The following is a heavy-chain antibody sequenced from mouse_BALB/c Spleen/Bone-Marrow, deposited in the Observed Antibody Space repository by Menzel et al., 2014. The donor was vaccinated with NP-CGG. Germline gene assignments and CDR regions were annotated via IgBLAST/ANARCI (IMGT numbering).Heavy chain of an antibody. CDR3: ASPYYRYDGFAY. Sequence: VQLQQSEPELVKPGASVKLSCKASGYTFPSYVMHWVKQKPGQGLEWIGYINPYNDGTKYNEKFKAKATLTSDKSSSTAYMELSSLTSEDSAVYYCASPYYRYDGFAYWGQGTLVNVSA. CDR1: GYTFPSYV. D-gene: IGHD2-14*01. CDR2: INPYNDGT. J-gene: IGHJ3*01. V-gene: IGHV1-14*01.